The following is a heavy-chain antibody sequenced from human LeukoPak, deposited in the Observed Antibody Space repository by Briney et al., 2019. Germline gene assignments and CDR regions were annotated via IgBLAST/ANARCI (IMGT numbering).Heavy chain of an antibody. CDR1: GGSFSGYY. CDR3: ARAGGFFSPFEY. CDR2: INHSGST. J-gene: IGHJ4*02. D-gene: IGHD3-10*01. Sequence: KTSETLSLTCAVYGGSFSGYYWSWIRQPPGKGLEWIGEINHSGSTNYNPSLKSRVTISVDTSKNQFSLKLSSVTAADTAVYYCARAGGFFSPFEYWGQGTLVTVSS. V-gene: IGHV4-34*01.